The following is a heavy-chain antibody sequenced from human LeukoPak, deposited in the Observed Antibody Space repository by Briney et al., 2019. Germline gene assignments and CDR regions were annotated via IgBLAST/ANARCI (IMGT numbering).Heavy chain of an antibody. D-gene: IGHD6-19*01. V-gene: IGHV1-2*02. CDR2: INPNSGGT. J-gene: IGHJ4*02. CDR3: ASPPSGDVRRGWYVY. CDR1: GYTFTSYA. Sequence: ASVKVSCKASGYTFTSYAMNWVRQAPGQGLEWMGWINPNSGGTNYAQKFQGRVTMTRDTSISTAYMELSSLRSEDTAVYYCASPPSGDVRRGWYVYWGQGTLVTVSS.